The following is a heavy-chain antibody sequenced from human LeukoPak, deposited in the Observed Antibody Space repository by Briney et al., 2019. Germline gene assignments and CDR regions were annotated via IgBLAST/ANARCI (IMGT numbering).Heavy chain of an antibody. D-gene: IGHD2/OR15-2a*01. Sequence: GASVKDSCKVSGYTLINLSMHWVRQAPGKGLEWMGSSDPHQTNYARNFQGRLTMTEDTSADTAYMELSSLRSEDTAVYYCASILYGYGLDVWGKGTTVTVSS. CDR1: GYTLINLS. CDR3: ASILYGYGLDV. CDR2: SDPHQT. V-gene: IGHV1-24*01. J-gene: IGHJ6*04.